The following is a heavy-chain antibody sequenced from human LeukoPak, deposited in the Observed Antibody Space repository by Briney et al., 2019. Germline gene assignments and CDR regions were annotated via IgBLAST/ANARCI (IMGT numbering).Heavy chain of an antibody. CDR3: ARAGWGDDSWSGPTINWVDP. CDR1: RGSMKGQC. V-gene: IGHV4-59*11. Sequence: TLSPTHTEWRGSMKGQCGGWGGRRPGKRLKWIVYIYDGRNTNYNPSLKSRVTISADTSKNQFSLQLRSVTAADTAVYYCARAGWGDDSWSGPTINWVDPWGQGTLITVSS. CDR2: IYDGRNT. D-gene: IGHD3-3*01. J-gene: IGHJ5*02.